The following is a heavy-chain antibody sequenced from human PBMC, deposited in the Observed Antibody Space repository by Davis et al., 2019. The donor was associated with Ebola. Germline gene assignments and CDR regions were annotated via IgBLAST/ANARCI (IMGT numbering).Heavy chain of an antibody. V-gene: IGHV3-21*01. CDR2: ISSSSSYI. Sequence: PGGSLRLSCAASGFTFSSYSMNWVRQAPGKGLEWVSSISSSSSYIYYADSVKGRFTISRDNAKNSLYLQMNSLRAEGTAVYYCARAIAYYYYGMDVWGQGTTVTVSS. CDR1: GFTFSSYS. J-gene: IGHJ6*02. CDR3: ARAIAYYYYGMDV.